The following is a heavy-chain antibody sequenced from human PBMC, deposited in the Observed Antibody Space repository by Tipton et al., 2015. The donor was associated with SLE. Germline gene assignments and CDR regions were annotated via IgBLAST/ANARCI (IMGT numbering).Heavy chain of an antibody. D-gene: IGHD1-26*01. CDR2: IYYSGST. J-gene: IGHJ4*02. Sequence: TLSLTCTVSGGSISSYFWSWIRQPPGKGLEWIGYIYYSGSTNYNPSLKSRVTISVDTSKNQFSLQLNSVTPEDTAVYYCARDYGGTFDYWGQGTLVTVSS. CDR3: ARDYGGTFDY. CDR1: GGSISSYF. V-gene: IGHV4-59*12.